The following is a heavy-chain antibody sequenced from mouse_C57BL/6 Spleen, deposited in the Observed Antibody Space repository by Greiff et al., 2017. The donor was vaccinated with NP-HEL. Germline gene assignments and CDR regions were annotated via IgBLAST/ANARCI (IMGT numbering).Heavy chain of an antibody. V-gene: IGHV1-64*01. Sequence: QVQLKQPGAELVKPGASVKLSCKASGYTFTSYWMHWVKQRPGQGLEWIGMIHPNSGSTNYNEKFKSKATLTVDKSSSTAYMQLSSLTSEDSAVYYCASDYGSKPLDYWGQGTTLTVSS. CDR3: ASDYGSKPLDY. CDR1: GYTFTSYW. CDR2: IHPNSGST. D-gene: IGHD1-1*01. J-gene: IGHJ2*01.